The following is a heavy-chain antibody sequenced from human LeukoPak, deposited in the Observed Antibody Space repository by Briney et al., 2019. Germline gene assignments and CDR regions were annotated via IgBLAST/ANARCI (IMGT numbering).Heavy chain of an antibody. J-gene: IGHJ3*02. CDR3: AREGLKVDAFDI. V-gene: IGHV1-69*04. CDR1: GGTFSSYA. D-gene: IGHD2-15*01. Sequence: ASVKVSCKASGGTFSSYAISWVRQAPGQGLEWMGRIIPILGIANYAQKFQGRVTITADKSTSTAYMELSSLRSEDTAVYYCAREGLKVDAFDIWGQGTMVTVST. CDR2: IIPILGIA.